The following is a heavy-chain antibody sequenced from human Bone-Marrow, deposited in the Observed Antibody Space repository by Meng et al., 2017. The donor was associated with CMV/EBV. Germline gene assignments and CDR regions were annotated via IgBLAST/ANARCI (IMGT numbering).Heavy chain of an antibody. J-gene: IGHJ5*02. D-gene: IGHD1/OR15-1a*01. CDR3: ARDPRNKGLDP. Sequence: GESLKISCAASGFTFSSYAMSWVRQAPGKGLEWVSAISGSGGSTYYANSVKGRFTISRDNAQNSLYLQMDSLRGEDSAVYYCARDPRNKGLDPWGQGTLVTVSS. CDR1: GFTFSSYA. CDR2: ISGSGGST. V-gene: IGHV3-23*01.